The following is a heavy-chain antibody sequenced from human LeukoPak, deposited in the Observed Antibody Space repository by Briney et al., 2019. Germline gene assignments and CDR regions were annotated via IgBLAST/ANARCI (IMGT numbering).Heavy chain of an antibody. J-gene: IGHJ5*02. D-gene: IGHD3-16*01. V-gene: IGHV4-39*01. Sequence: SETLSLTCTVSGGPISSSSYYWGWIRQPPGKGLEWIGSIYYCGSTYYNPSLKSRVTISVDTSKNQFSLKLSSVTAADTAVYYCARKGGLRNWFDPWGQGTLVTVSS. CDR2: IYYCGST. CDR3: ARKGGLRNWFDP. CDR1: GGPISSSSYY.